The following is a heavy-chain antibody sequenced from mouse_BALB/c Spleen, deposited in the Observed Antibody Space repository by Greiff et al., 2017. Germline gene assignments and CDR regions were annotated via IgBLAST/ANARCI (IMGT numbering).Heavy chain of an antibody. CDR2: IRLKSNNYAT. J-gene: IGHJ3*01. Sequence: EVQLVESGGGLVQPGGSMKLSCVASGFTFSNYWMNWVRQSPEKGLEWVAEIRLKSNNYATHYAESVKGRFTISRDDSKSSVYLQMNNLRAEDTGSYYCTRGLRGFAYWGQGTLVTVSA. CDR1: GFTFSNYW. CDR3: TRGLRGFAY. D-gene: IGHD1-1*01. V-gene: IGHV6-6*02.